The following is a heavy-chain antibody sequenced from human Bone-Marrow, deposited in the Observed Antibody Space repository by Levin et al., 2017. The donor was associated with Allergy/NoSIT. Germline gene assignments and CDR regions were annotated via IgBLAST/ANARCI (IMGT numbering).Heavy chain of an antibody. Sequence: RGESLKISCKGSGYSFITHWIAWVRQMPGKGLECMGIIYPGDSDTRYSPSFQGQVTISADKSISTAFLQWSSLKASDTAMYYCARQGGSPKDAFDIWGQGTMVSVSS. D-gene: IGHD5-12*01. V-gene: IGHV5-51*01. CDR2: IYPGDSDT. CDR3: ARQGGSPKDAFDI. J-gene: IGHJ3*02. CDR1: GYSFITHW.